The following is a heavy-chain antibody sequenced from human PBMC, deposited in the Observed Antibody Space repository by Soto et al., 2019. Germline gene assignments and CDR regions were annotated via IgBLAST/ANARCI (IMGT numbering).Heavy chain of an antibody. Sequence: ESGGVVVQPGGSLRLSCAASGFTFDDYTMHWVRQAPGKGLEWVSLISWDGGSTYYADSVKGRFTISRDNSKNSLYLQMNSLRTEDTALYYCAKGSYDSSGYLDYWGQGTLVTVSS. CDR3: AKGSYDSSGYLDY. CDR1: GFTFDDYT. V-gene: IGHV3-43*01. J-gene: IGHJ4*02. D-gene: IGHD3-22*01. CDR2: ISWDGGST.